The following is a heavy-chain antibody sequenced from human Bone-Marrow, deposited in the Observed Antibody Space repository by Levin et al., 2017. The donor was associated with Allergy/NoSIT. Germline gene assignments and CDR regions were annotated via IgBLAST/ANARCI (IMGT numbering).Heavy chain of an antibody. CDR1: GFTFSDSA. D-gene: IGHD2-2*01. CDR3: TRRSARTAAGMDV. Sequence: GGSLRLSCAVSGFTFSDSAVHWVRQTSGKGLEWVGLIRSQTNTYATAYAASVKGRFTVSRDDSKNTAYLQMNSLKTEDTAVYYCTRRSARTAAGMDVWGQGTTVTVSS. V-gene: IGHV3-73*01. J-gene: IGHJ6*02. CDR2: IRSQTNTYAT.